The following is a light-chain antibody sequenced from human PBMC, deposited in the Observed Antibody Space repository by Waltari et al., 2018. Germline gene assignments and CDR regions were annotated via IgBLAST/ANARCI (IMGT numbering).Light chain of an antibody. J-gene: IGKJ4*01. Sequence: DIQMTQSPSALSASIGDRVTIPCQASQNIYTSLSWYQQKPGKAPRLLIYGASRLQSGIPSRFSGGGSGTDFTLTISSLQPEDSGNFYCQQYYNNPPTFGGGTKVEIK. CDR3: QQYYNNPPT. CDR1: QNIYTS. V-gene: IGKV1-NL1*01. CDR2: GAS.